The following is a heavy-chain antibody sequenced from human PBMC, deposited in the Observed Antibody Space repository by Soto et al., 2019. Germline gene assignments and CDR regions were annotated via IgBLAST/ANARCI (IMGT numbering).Heavy chain of an antibody. D-gene: IGHD3-3*01. CDR2: IRAYNGNT. CDR3: ARDLYDFWSGYLMFDY. Sequence: GSVKVCFKASGYPFTSYGISFVRQAPGQGLEWMGWIRAYNGNTNYAQKLQVRVTMTTDTSTSTAYMELRSLRSDDTAVYYCARDLYDFWSGYLMFDYWGQGTLVTVSS. CDR1: GYPFTSYG. V-gene: IGHV1-18*04. J-gene: IGHJ4*02.